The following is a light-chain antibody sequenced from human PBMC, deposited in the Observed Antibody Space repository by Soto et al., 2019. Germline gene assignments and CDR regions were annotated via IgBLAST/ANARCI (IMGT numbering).Light chain of an antibody. CDR2: GAS. CDR1: QSVSSSY. Sequence: EIVFTQSQGPLSLAPGERANLAGRASQSVSSSYLAWYQQKPGQAPRLVIYGASSRATGSPDRFSGSGSGTYFTLPISRLEPEAFAVYYCQQYGSAPQTFGQGTKVDIK. V-gene: IGKV3-20*01. J-gene: IGKJ1*01. CDR3: QQYGSAPQT.